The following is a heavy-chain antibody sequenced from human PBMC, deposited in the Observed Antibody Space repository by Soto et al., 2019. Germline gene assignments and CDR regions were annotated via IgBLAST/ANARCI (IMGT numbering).Heavy chain of an antibody. D-gene: IGHD3-9*01. Sequence: GGSLRLSCAASGFTFSSYGMHWVRQAPGKGLEWVAVISYDGSNKYYADSVKGRFTISRDNSKNTLYLQMNSLRAEDTAVYFCAKLPQYETLTGYLNYFDYWGPGILVSVSS. J-gene: IGHJ4*02. CDR1: GFTFSSYG. CDR2: ISYDGSNK. CDR3: AKLPQYETLTGYLNYFDY. V-gene: IGHV3-30*18.